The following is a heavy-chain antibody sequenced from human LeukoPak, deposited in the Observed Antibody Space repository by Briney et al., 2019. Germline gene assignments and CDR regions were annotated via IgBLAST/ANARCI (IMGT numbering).Heavy chain of an antibody. CDR3: SRVRYSGGWLGGRFDAFDI. Sequence: GGSLRLSCAASGFTFSSYSMNWVRQAPGKGLEWVSSISSSSSYIYYADSVKGRFTISRDNAKNSLYLQMNSLNTEDTAVYYCSRVRYSGGWLGGRFDAFDIWGQGTMVTVSS. J-gene: IGHJ3*02. CDR1: GFTFSSYS. V-gene: IGHV3-21*03. CDR2: ISSSSSYI. D-gene: IGHD6-19*01.